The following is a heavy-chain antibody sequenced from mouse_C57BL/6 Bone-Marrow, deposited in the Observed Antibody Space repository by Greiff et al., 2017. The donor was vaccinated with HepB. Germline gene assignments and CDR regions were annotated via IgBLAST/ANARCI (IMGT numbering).Heavy chain of an antibody. Sequence: EVKLQESGPGLVKPSQSLSLTCSVTGYSITSGYYWNWIRQFPGNKLEWMGYISYDGSNNYNPSLKNRISITRDTSKNQFFLKLNSVTTEDTATYYCARATVVARWYFDVWGTGTTVTVSS. CDR1: GYSITSGYY. CDR3: ARATVVARWYFDV. J-gene: IGHJ1*03. CDR2: ISYDGSN. V-gene: IGHV3-6*01. D-gene: IGHD1-1*01.